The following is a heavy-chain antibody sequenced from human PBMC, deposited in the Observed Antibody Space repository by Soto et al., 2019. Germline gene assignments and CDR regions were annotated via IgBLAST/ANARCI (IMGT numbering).Heavy chain of an antibody. CDR3: ARGVSKGYYGSGSYMGH. Sequence: SETLSLTCAVYGGSFSGYYWSWIRQPPGKGLEWIGEINHSGSTNYNPSLKSRVTISVDTSKNQFSLKLSSVTAADTAVCYCARGVSKGYYGSGSYMGHWGQGTLVTVSS. J-gene: IGHJ4*02. V-gene: IGHV4-34*01. CDR1: GGSFSGYY. D-gene: IGHD3-10*01. CDR2: INHSGST.